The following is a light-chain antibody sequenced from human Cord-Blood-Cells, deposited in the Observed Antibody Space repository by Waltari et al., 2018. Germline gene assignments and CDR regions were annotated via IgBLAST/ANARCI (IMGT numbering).Light chain of an antibody. V-gene: IGKV2-30*01. CDR2: KVS. CDR3: MQGTHWPLT. CDR1: QSLVYSDGNTY. Sequence: DVVMTQSPLSMPVTFGRPASIFCSSSQSLVYSDGNTYLNWFQQNPGQSPRRLIYKVSNRDAGIPDRFSGSGSGTDFTLKISSVEAEDVAVYYCMQGTHWPLTFAQGTKVEIK. J-gene: IGKJ1*01.